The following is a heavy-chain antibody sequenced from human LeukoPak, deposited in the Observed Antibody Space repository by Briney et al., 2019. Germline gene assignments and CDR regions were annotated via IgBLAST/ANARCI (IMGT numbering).Heavy chain of an antibody. CDR1: GFTFSSYG. CDR3: AKDRFFHDSSGFVYFQH. J-gene: IGHJ1*01. CDR2: ISYDGSNK. V-gene: IGHV3-30*18. D-gene: IGHD3-22*01. Sequence: GGSLRLSCAASGFTFSSYGMHWVRQAPGKGLGWVAVISYDGSNKYYADSVKGRFTISRDNSKNTLYLQMNSLRAEDTAVYYCAKDRFFHDSSGFVYFQHWGQGTLVTVSS.